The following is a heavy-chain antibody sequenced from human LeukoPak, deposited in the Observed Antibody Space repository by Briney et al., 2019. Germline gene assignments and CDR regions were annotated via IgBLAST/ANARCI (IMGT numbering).Heavy chain of an antibody. CDR2: IYPGDSDT. CDR1: GYSFTSYW. J-gene: IGHJ2*01. CDR3: ARDAYCGGDCYYFDL. V-gene: IGHV5-51*01. Sequence: GESLKISCKGSGYSFTSYWIGWVRQMPGKGLEWMGIIYPGDSDTRYSPSFQGQVTISADKSISTAYLQWSSLKASDTAMYYCARDAYCGGDCYYFDLWGRGTLVTVSS. D-gene: IGHD2-21*02.